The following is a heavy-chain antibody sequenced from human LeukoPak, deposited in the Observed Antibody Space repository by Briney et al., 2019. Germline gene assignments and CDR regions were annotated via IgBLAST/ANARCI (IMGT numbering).Heavy chain of an antibody. J-gene: IGHJ4*02. D-gene: IGHD5/OR15-5a*01. CDR3: ARDDVVSGTGLGDY. CDR1: GFXFSSYW. Sequence: GGSLRLSCAASGFXFSSYWMHWVRQAPGKGLVWVSHINSDGSSTTYADSVKGRFTISRDNARNTLYLQMNSLRAEDTAVYYCARDDVVSGTGLGDYWGQGTLVTVSS. V-gene: IGHV3-74*01. CDR2: INSDGSST.